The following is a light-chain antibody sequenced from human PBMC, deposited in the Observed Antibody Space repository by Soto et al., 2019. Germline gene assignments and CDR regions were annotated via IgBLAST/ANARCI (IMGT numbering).Light chain of an antibody. J-gene: IGKJ2*01. CDR2: DAS. V-gene: IGKV3-11*01. CDR3: QQRGNWQST. CDR1: QSVSTS. Sequence: EIVLTQSPATLSLSPGERATLSCRASQSVSTSLAWYQQKPGQAPRLLIYDASNRATDIPVRFSGSGSGTDFTLTISSLEPQDFAVYYCQQRGNWQSTFGQGTKLEIK.